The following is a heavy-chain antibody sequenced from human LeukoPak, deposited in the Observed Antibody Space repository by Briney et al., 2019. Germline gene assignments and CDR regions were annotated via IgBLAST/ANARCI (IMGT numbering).Heavy chain of an antibody. V-gene: IGHV1-69*05. CDR1: GGTFSSYA. CDR3: ARDWEYYYDSSGYFYY. Sequence: ASVKVSCKPPGGTFSSYAISWVRQAPGQGLEWMGGIIPIFGIANYAQKFQGRVTITTDESTSTAYMELSSLRSEDTAVYYCARDWEYYYDSSGYFYYWGQGTLVTVSS. D-gene: IGHD3-22*01. CDR2: IIPIFGIA. J-gene: IGHJ4*02.